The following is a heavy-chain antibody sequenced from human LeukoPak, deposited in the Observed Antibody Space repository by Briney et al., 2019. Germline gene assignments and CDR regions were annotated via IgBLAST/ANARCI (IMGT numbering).Heavy chain of an antibody. D-gene: IGHD5-18*01. Sequence: SQTLSLTCAVSGGPISSGGYSWRWIRQPPGKGLEWIGYIYHSGRPYYNPSLKSRVTISVDRSKNQFSLKLSSVAAADTAVYCCARVDTAMAFDYWGQGTLVTVSS. CDR2: IYHSGRP. CDR3: ARVDTAMAFDY. J-gene: IGHJ4*02. CDR1: GGPISSGGYS. V-gene: IGHV4-30-2*01.